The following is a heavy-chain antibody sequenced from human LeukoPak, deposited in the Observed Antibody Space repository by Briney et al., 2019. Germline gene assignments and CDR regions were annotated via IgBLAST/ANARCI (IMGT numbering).Heavy chain of an antibody. CDR1: GGTFSSYA. CDR3: ARGDFGWLFHDY. CDR2: INPNSGGT. D-gene: IGHD3-9*01. J-gene: IGHJ4*02. V-gene: IGHV1-2*06. Sequence: ASVKVSCKASGGTFSSYAISWVRQAPGQGLERMERINPNSGGTNYAQKFQGGVTMTRDTSISTSYLELSRLRSDDTAVYYCARGDFGWLFHDYWGQGTLVTVPS.